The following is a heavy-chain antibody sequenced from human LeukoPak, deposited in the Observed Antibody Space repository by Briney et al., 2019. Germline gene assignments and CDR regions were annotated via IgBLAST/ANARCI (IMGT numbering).Heavy chain of an antibody. Sequence: ASVKVSCTASGYTFTSYDINWVRQATGQGLEWMGWMNPNSGNTGYAQKFQGRVTMTRNTSISTAYMELSSLRSEDTAVYYCARVVGAVAAYYYYGMDVWGQGTTVAVSS. CDR1: GYTFTSYD. D-gene: IGHD6-19*01. V-gene: IGHV1-8*01. J-gene: IGHJ6*02. CDR2: MNPNSGNT. CDR3: ARVVGAVAAYYYYGMDV.